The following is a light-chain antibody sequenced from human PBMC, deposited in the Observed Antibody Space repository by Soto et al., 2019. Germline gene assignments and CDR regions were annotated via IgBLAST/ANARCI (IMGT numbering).Light chain of an antibody. J-gene: IGKJ1*01. CDR3: QHYNNWPAWT. Sequence: LSPGALSLSKGERATLSCRASQSVSSRYLAWYQQNPGQAPRLLIYSASTRATGIPARFSGSGSGTEFTLTISSLQSEDFAVHYCQHYNNWPAWTFGQGTKV. CDR1: QSVSSRY. CDR2: SAS. V-gene: IGKV3-15*01.